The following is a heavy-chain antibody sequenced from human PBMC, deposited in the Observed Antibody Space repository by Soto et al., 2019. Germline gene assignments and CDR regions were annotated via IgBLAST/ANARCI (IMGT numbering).Heavy chain of an antibody. V-gene: IGHV2-5*02. D-gene: IGHD1-1*01. CDR3: ADRQEYSNSWNSGWFDP. CDR2: IYWDDDK. J-gene: IGHJ5*02. CDR1: GFSLSTSGVG. Sequence: SGPTLVNPTQTLTLTCTFSGFSLSTSGVGVGWIRQPPGKALEWLALIYWDDDKRYSPSLKSRLTITKDTSKNQVVLTMTNMDPVDTATYYCADRQEYSNSWNSGWFDPWGQGILVTVSS.